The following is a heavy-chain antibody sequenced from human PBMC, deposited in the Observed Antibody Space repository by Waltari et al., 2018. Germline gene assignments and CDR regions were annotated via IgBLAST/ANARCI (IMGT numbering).Heavy chain of an antibody. J-gene: IGHJ3*02. CDR2: XGEDGXEK. Sequence: EVXLVESGXGLVQPGGSXRVSCTASEFIFSNYMMSWVRQEXGKDPXWVAKXGEDGXEKYYVHSVKXRFTISRDNVKNSLYLEXNSLRAEDXAXYYXTRSGGASAFDXWGQVTXVTVSS. CDR1: EFIFSNYM. D-gene: IGHD1-1*01. V-gene: IGHV3-7*02. CDR3: TRSGGASAFDX.